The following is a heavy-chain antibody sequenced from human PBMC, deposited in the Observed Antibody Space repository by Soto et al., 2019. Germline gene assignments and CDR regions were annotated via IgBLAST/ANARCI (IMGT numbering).Heavy chain of an antibody. CDR1: GYTFTSYD. V-gene: IGHV1-8*01. D-gene: IGHD1-1*01. CDR3: ARERTGTTSMDV. J-gene: IGHJ6*02. CDR2: MNPNSGNT. Sequence: GGPVKVSCKASGYTFTSYDINWVRQATGQGLEWMGWMNPNSGNTGYAQKFQGRVTMTSNTSISTAYMELSSLRSEDTAVYYCARERTGTTSMDVWGQGTTVTVSS.